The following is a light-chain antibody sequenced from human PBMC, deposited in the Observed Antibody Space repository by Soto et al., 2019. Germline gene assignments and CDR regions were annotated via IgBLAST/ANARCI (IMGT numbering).Light chain of an antibody. J-gene: IGKJ1*01. CDR3: QPSKRSPTWT. V-gene: IGKV3-15*01. CDR1: QSVGSN. CDR2: AAS. Sequence: HSTASRSLSPLQTAILFSLASQSVGSNLAWFPQKPGQAPRLLIYAASTRATGIPARFSGSGSGTEFTLTIRSLQTEDLAVYYGQPSKRSPTWTVGQRTKVDIK.